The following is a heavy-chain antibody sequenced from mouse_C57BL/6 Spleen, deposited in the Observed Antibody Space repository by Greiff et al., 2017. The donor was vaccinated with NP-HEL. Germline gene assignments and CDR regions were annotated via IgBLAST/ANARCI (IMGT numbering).Heavy chain of an antibody. V-gene: IGHV1-69*01. CDR2: IDPSDSYT. D-gene: IGHD4-1*01. J-gene: IGHJ4*01. Sequence: QVQLQQPGAELVMPGASVKLSCKASGYTFTSYWIHWVKQRPGQGLEWIGEIDPSDSYTNYNQKFKGKSTLTVDKSSSTAYMQLSSLTSEDSAVYYCARSVWDVGAMDYWGQGTSVTVSS. CDR1: GYTFTSYW. CDR3: ARSVWDVGAMDY.